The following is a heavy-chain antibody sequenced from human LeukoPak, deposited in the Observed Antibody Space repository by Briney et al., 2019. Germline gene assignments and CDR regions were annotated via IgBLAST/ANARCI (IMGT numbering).Heavy chain of an antibody. V-gene: IGHV1-18*01. D-gene: IGHD4-17*01. CDR3: ARGAYGDYVPYYFDY. CDR1: GYTFTSYG. J-gene: IGHJ4*02. Sequence: GASVKVSCKPSGYTFTSYGVSWVRQAPGQGLEWMGWISTYNSDTNYAQKLQGRATMTTDTCTSTAYMELRSLTSDDTAVYYCARGAYGDYVPYYFDYWGQGTLVTVSS. CDR2: ISTYNSDT.